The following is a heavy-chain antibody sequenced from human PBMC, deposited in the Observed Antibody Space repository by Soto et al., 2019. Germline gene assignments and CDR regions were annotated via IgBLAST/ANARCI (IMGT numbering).Heavy chain of an antibody. CDR3: GRVVEGATRHTDPDS. Sequence: QVHLQESGPGLVKPSETLSLTCTVSGVSIHNSHSFWAWIRQPPGKGLQFIASVYHNGGAHYNSSLKSRVTISVDTANNQVSLRMRSLTAADTAFYYCGRVVEGATRHTDPDSWGQGILVPVSS. V-gene: IGHV4-39*01. D-gene: IGHD2-21*01. J-gene: IGHJ5*01. CDR1: GVSIHNSHSF. CDR2: VYHNGGA.